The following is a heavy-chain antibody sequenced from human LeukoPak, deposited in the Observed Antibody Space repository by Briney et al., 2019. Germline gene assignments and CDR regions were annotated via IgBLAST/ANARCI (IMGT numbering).Heavy chain of an antibody. CDR1: GFTFSGSA. J-gene: IGHJ4*02. CDR3: TAEGEGLQFCGD. Sequence: PGGSLRLSCAAYGFTFSGSAMHWVRQASGKGLEWVGRIRSKANSYATAYAASVKGRFTISRDDSKNTAYLQMNSLKTEDTAVYYCTAEGEGLQFCGDCGQGTLVTVSS. CDR2: IRSKANSYAT. D-gene: IGHD5-24*01. V-gene: IGHV3-73*01.